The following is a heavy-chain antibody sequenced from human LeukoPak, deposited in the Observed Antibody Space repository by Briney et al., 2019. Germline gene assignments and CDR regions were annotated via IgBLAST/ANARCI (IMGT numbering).Heavy chain of an antibody. Sequence: ASVKVSCEVSGYTLTELSMHWVRQAPGKGLEWMGGFDPKDGETIYAQRFQGRVTMTEDTSTDTAYMELSSLRSEDTAVYYCARADPSSGGSCYSDYWGQGTLVTVSS. V-gene: IGHV1-24*01. CDR2: FDPKDGET. CDR3: ARADPSSGGSCYSDY. D-gene: IGHD2-15*01. CDR1: GYTLTELS. J-gene: IGHJ4*02.